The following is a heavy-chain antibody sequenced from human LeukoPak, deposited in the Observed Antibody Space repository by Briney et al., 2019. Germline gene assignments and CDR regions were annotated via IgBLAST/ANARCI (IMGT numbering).Heavy chain of an antibody. V-gene: IGHV5-51*01. CDR3: VRRATSYFDY. D-gene: IGHD4-11*01. J-gene: IGHJ4*02. CDR2: VFPGDSDT. CDR1: GYIYTSYW. Sequence: GESLKISCNSSGYIYTSYWIGWVRQMPGKGLEWMGNVFPGDSDTRFSPSFQGQVTISVDKSINTAYLQWTSLKASDTAMYYCVRRATSYFDYRGLGTLVTVSS.